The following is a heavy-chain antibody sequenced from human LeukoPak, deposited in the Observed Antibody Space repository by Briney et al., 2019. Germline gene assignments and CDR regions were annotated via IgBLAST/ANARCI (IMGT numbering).Heavy chain of an antibody. CDR2: IYTSGST. Sequence: SETLSLTCTVSGGSISSYYWSWIRQPAGKGLEWIGRIYTSGSTNYNPSLKSRVTMSVDTSKNQFSLKLSSVTAADTAVYYCARGRGGYSYGPPKAWFDPWGQGTLVTVSS. CDR1: GGSISSYY. V-gene: IGHV4-4*07. J-gene: IGHJ5*02. D-gene: IGHD5-18*01. CDR3: ARGRGGYSYGPPKAWFDP.